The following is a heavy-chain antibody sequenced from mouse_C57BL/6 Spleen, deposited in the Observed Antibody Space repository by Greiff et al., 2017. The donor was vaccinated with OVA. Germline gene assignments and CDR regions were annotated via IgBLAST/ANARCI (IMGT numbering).Heavy chain of an antibody. CDR1: GYTFTSYW. CDR3: ARTDYGSSYFWYFDV. V-gene: IGHV1-52*01. Sequence: VQLQQPGAELVRPGSSVKLSCKASGYTFTSYWMHWVKQRPIQGLEWIGNIDPSDSETHYNQKFKDKATLTVDKSSSTAYMQLSSLTSEDSAVYYCARTDYGSSYFWYFDVWGTGTTVTVSS. CDR2: IDPSDSET. J-gene: IGHJ1*03. D-gene: IGHD1-1*01.